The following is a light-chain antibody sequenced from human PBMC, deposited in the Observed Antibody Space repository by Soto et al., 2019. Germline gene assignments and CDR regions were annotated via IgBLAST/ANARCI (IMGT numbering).Light chain of an antibody. J-gene: IGKJ1*01. Sequence: EIVLTQSPGTLSLSPVERATLSCRASQSISSTHLVWYQQKPGQAPRLLIYGASSRATGIPDRFSGSGSGTDFTLTISRLEPEDFAVYYCQQYGSSPQTFGQGTKVDIK. V-gene: IGKV3-20*01. CDR3: QQYGSSPQT. CDR1: QSISSTH. CDR2: GAS.